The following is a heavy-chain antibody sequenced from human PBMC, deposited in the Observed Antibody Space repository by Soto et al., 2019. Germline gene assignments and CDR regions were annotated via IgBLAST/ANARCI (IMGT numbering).Heavy chain of an antibody. CDR1: GFTFSSYN. D-gene: IGHD3-22*01. Sequence: GGSLRLSCAASGFTFSSYNMNWVRQAPGKGLEWVSSISSSSSYIYYADSVKGRFTISRDNAKNSLYLQMSSLRAEDTAVYYCARVHYYDSSAYYLWGQGTLVTVSS. CDR3: ARVHYYDSSAYYL. V-gene: IGHV3-21*01. CDR2: ISSSSSYI. J-gene: IGHJ4*02.